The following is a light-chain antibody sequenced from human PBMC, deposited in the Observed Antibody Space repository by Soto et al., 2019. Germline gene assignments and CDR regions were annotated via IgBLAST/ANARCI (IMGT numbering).Light chain of an antibody. Sequence: DIVMTQSPDSLAVSLGERATINCKSSQNIFSTYKKRNYLSWYQQKAGQPPKLLFYWASTRESGVPDRFSGSGSGTDFTLTISSLQAEDVAVYYCQQYYSARTFGQGTKVEIK. CDR1: QNIFSTYKKRNY. CDR3: QQYYSART. CDR2: WAS. V-gene: IGKV4-1*01. J-gene: IGKJ1*01.